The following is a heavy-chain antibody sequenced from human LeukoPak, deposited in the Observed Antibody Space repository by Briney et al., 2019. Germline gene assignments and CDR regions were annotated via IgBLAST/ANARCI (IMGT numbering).Heavy chain of an antibody. D-gene: IGHD4-23*01. CDR3: ARSAVVTHNWFDP. CDR1: GGSISSSSYY. J-gene: IGHJ5*02. Sequence: SETLSLTCTVSGGSISSSSYYWGWMRQPPGKGLEWIGSIYYSGSTYYNPSLKSRVTISVDTSKNQFSLKLSSVTAADTAVYYCARSAVVTHNWFDPWGQGTLVTVSS. V-gene: IGHV4-39*01. CDR2: IYYSGST.